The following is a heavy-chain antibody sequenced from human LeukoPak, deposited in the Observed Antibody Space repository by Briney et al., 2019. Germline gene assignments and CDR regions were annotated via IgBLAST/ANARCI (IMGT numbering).Heavy chain of an antibody. CDR3: AKAHLKAAAIAVAGRPFDY. CDR2: ISGSGGST. D-gene: IGHD6-19*01. Sequence: PGGSLRLSCAASGFIFSSYAMSWVRQAPGKGLEGVSTISGSGGSTYYADSVKGRFTISRDNSKNTLYLQMNSLRAEDTAVYYCAKAHLKAAAIAVAGRPFDYWGQGTLVTVSS. CDR1: GFIFSSYA. J-gene: IGHJ4*02. V-gene: IGHV3-23*01.